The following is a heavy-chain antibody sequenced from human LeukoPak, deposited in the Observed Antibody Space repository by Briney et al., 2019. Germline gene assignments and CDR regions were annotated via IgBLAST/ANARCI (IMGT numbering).Heavy chain of an antibody. Sequence: GGSLRLSCAASGFTFSSYAMSWVRQAPGKGLEWVSAISGSGGSTYYADSVKGRFTISRDNSKNTLYLQMDSLRAEDTAVYYCARSRSIVVVTAIDHWGQGTLVTVSS. CDR1: GFTFSSYA. CDR2: ISGSGGST. D-gene: IGHD2-21*02. CDR3: ARSRSIVVVTAIDH. V-gene: IGHV3-23*01. J-gene: IGHJ4*02.